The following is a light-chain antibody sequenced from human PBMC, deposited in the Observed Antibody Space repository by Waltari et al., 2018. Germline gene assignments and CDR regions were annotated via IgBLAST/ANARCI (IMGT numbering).Light chain of an antibody. CDR1: QSVGSK. Sequence: EIVMTQSPATLSVSPGERDTLSGRASQSVGSKLAWYQQKPGQGPRLLIYGASTRATGIAARFSGSGSGTEFTLTISSLQSEDFAVYYCQQYNNWPRTFGQGTKLEIK. CDR2: GAS. V-gene: IGKV3-15*01. CDR3: QQYNNWPRT. J-gene: IGKJ2*01.